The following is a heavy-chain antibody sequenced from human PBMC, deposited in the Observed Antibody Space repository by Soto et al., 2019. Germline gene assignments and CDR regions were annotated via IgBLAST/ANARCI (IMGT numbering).Heavy chain of an antibody. CDR3: ATRSPAFDY. CDR1: GYTFTNYG. Sequence: QVQLVQSGPEVKKPGASVKVSCKTSGYTFTNYGISWVRQAPGQGLEWMGWITTDKGKTTYAQKFQGRVTMTTDTSTGTAYMELRSLRSDDPAMYYCATRSPAFDYWGQGTLVTVSS. V-gene: IGHV1-18*01. CDR2: ITTDKGKT. J-gene: IGHJ4*02.